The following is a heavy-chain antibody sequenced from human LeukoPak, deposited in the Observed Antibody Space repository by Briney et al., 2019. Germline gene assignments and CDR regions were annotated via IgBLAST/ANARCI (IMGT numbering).Heavy chain of an antibody. CDR3: AKDYYGSGSYLED. D-gene: IGHD3-10*01. J-gene: IGHJ4*02. CDR2: ISWNSGSI. Sequence: GGSLRLSCAASGFTFDDYAMHWVRQAPGKGLEWVSGISWNSGSIGYADSVKGRFTISRDNAKNSLYLQMNSLRAEDMALYYCAKDYYGSGSYLEDWGQGTLVTVSS. V-gene: IGHV3-9*03. CDR1: GFTFDDYA.